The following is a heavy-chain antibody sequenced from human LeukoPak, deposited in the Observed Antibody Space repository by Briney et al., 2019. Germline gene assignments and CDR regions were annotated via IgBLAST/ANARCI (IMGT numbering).Heavy chain of an antibody. J-gene: IGHJ4*02. V-gene: IGHV3-23*01. CDR1: GFTFSSYA. CDR2: ISGSGGST. Sequence: GGSLRLSCAASGFTFSSYAMSWVCQAPGKGLEWVSAISGSGGSTYYADSVKGRFTISRDNSKNTLYLQMNSLRAEDTAVYYCAKGKTMIVVVIDYWGQGTLVTVSS. D-gene: IGHD3-22*01. CDR3: AKGKTMIVVVIDY.